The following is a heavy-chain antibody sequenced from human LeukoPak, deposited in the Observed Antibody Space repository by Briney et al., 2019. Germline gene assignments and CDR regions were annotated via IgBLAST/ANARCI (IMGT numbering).Heavy chain of an antibody. CDR1: GFTFSKSA. Sequence: GGSLRLTCAASGFTFSKSAMQWVRQASGKGLEWVGRIRSKVNSYATAYAASVKGRFTISRDDSENTAYLQMNSLITEDTAVYYRISNSYDDAEAFDIWGQGTMVTVSS. V-gene: IGHV3-73*01. D-gene: IGHD3-22*01. J-gene: IGHJ3*02. CDR2: IRSKVNSYAT. CDR3: ISNSYDDAEAFDI.